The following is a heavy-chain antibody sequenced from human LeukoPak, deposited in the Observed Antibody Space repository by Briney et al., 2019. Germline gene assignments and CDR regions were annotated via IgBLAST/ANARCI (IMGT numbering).Heavy chain of an antibody. CDR2: ISGRSNCI. J-gene: IGHJ4*02. Sequence: GGSLRLSCAASGFTFSSYSMNWVRQAPGKGLEWVSFISGRSNCIYYADSVKGRFTISRDNSKNSLYLQMNSLRAEDTALYYCAKDARGYSYGCDYWGQGTLVTVSS. CDR1: GFTFSSYS. CDR3: AKDARGYSYGCDY. D-gene: IGHD5-18*01. V-gene: IGHV3-21*04.